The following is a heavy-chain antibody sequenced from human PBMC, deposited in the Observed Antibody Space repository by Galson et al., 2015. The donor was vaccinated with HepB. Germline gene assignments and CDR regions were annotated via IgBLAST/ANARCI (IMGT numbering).Heavy chain of an antibody. CDR3: ARVYYYDSSGYGAFDI. CDR1: GYTFTSYY. D-gene: IGHD3-22*01. CDR2: INPSGGST. J-gene: IGHJ3*02. V-gene: IGHV1-46*01. Sequence: SVKVSCKASGYTFTSYYMHWVRQAPGQGLEWMGIINPSGGSTSYAQKFQGRVTMTRDTSTSTVYMELSSLRSEDTAVYYCARVYYYDSSGYGAFDIWGQGTMVTVSS.